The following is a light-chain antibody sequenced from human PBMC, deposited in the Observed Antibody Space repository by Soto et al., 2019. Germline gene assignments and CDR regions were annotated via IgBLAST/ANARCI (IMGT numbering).Light chain of an antibody. CDR3: QQYGSLSWA. J-gene: IGKJ1*01. CDR2: GAS. Sequence: DMALTQTVGTPSLWPGERTTLACGASQSVSSNYLAWYQQKPGQAPRLLIYGASTRATGVPDRFSGSGSGTDFSLTIGRLEPEHIAVYHCQQYGSLSWAIGQGTRVEIK. V-gene: IGKV3-20*01. CDR1: QSVSSNY.